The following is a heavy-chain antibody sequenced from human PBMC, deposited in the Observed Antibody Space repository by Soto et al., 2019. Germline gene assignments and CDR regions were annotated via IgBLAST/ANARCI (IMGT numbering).Heavy chain of an antibody. CDR2: IYYSGST. D-gene: IGHD3-22*01. CDR1: GGSISSYY. J-gene: IGHJ4*02. Sequence: SETLSLTCTVSGGSISSYYWSWIRQPPGKGLEWIGYIYYSGSTNYNPSLKSRVTISVDTSKNQFSLKLSSVTAADTAVYYCARVDYYDSSGYTSWGQGTLVTVSS. V-gene: IGHV4-59*01. CDR3: ARVDYYDSSGYTS.